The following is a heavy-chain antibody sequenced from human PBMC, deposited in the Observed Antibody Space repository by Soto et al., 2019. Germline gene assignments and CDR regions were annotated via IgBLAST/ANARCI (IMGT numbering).Heavy chain of an antibody. J-gene: IGHJ6*01. CDR2: INSGGNIT. CDR3: ARGLWFPYFYYVLAV. Sequence: VIKAKRKGLVWVSHINSGGNITPYPDSVRGRFTISRDNSKNTLYLDMHSLTTDDTAVYFCARGLWFPYFYYVLAVWGKGSTVPV. V-gene: IGHV3-74*01. D-gene: IGHD2-21*01.